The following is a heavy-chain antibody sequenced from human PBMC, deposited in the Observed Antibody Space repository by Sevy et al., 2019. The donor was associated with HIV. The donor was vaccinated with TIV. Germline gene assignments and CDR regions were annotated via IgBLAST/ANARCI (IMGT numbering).Heavy chain of an antibody. CDR1: GYKVTTYW. Sequence: GESLKISCKASGYKVTTYWIGWARQMPGKGLEWMGMMYPRDSDTRYSPSFQGQVTISADTSINTDYLQWSSLKASDTAMYFCARHVDMTTLIGGLYYFDSWGQGTLVTVSS. J-gene: IGHJ4*02. CDR3: ARHVDMTTLIGGLYYFDS. D-gene: IGHD4-4*01. V-gene: IGHV5-51*01. CDR2: MYPRDSDT.